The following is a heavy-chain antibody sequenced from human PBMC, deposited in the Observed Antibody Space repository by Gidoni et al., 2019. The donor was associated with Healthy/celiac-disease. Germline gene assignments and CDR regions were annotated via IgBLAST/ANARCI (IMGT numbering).Heavy chain of an antibody. D-gene: IGHD1-26*01. V-gene: IGHV3-33*01. J-gene: IGHJ5*02. CDR3: ARDKGSQWGLLGTNWFDP. CDR1: GFTFSSYG. CDR2: IWYDGIDK. Sequence: QVQLVESGGGVVQPGRSLRLSCAASGFTFSSYGMHWVRQAPGKGLEWVAVIWYDGIDKYYADSVKGRFTISRDNSKNTLYLQMNSLRAEDTAVYYCARDKGSQWGLLGTNWFDPWGQGTLVTVSS.